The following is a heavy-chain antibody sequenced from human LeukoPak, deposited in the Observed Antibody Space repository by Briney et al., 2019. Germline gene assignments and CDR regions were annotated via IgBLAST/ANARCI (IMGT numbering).Heavy chain of an antibody. J-gene: IGHJ4*02. Sequence: GGSLRLSCAASGFTVSSDYMAWVRQAPGKGLDWVSIIYSGGNTYYADFVKGRFTISRDNSKNVLYLQMNNLRAEDTAVYYCARDAYRYENDGFFDNWGQGTLVTVSS. CDR1: GFTVSSDY. CDR2: IYSGGNT. V-gene: IGHV3-53*01. D-gene: IGHD3-10*01. CDR3: ARDAYRYENDGFFDN.